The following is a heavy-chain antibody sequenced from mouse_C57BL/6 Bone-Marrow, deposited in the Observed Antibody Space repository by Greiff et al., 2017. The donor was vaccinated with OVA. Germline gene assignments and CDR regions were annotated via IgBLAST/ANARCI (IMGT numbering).Heavy chain of an antibody. V-gene: IGHV3-6*01. J-gene: IGHJ2*01. CDR1: GYSITSGYY. CDR2: ISYDGSN. CDR3: ARGGVAYFDY. Sequence: ESGPGLVKPSQSLSLTCSVTGYSITSGYYWNWIRQFPGNKLEWMGYISYDGSNNYNPSLKNRISITRDTSTNQFFLKLNSVTTEDTATYYCARGGVAYFDYWGQGTTLTVSS. D-gene: IGHD1-1*02.